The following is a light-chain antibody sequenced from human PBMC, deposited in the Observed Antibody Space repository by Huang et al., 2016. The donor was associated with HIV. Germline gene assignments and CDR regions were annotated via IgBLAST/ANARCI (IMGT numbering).Light chain of an antibody. CDR3: QRYS. CDR2: DAS. J-gene: IGKJ2*01. V-gene: IGKV3-11*01. CDR1: QTISSR. Sequence: EIVLTQSPATLSLSPGERATLSCRASQTISSRLAWYQQKPGQAPRLLIYDASRRVTGIPARFSGSGFGTDFTLTISSLEPEDFAVYYCQRYSFGQGTKLEIK.